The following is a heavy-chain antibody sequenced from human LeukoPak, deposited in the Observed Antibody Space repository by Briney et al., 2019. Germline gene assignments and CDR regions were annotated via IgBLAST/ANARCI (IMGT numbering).Heavy chain of an antibody. CDR3: ARGRGRITGTNDAFDI. D-gene: IGHD1-7*01. J-gene: IGHJ3*02. Sequence: GGSLRLSCAASGFTFSSYAMSWVRQAPGKGLEWVSAISGSGGSTYYADSVKGRFTISRDNSKDTLYLQMNSLRAEDTAVYYCARGRGRITGTNDAFDIWGQGTMVTVSS. CDR1: GFTFSSYA. CDR2: ISGSGGST. V-gene: IGHV3-23*01.